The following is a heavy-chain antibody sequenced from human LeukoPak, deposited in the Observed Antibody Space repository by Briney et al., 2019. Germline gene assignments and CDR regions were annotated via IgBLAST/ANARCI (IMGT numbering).Heavy chain of an antibody. CDR2: ISPRGDIT. J-gene: IGHJ3*02. CDR1: GFTFSNHG. Sequence: GGSLRLSCAASGFTFSNHGMNWVRQAPGKGLEWVSGISPRGDITYYADSVKGRFTISRDNSKNSLYLQMNSLRAEDTAVYYCARRDSGYDPNDAFDIWGQGTMVTVSS. V-gene: IGHV3-23*01. D-gene: IGHD5-12*01. CDR3: ARRDSGYDPNDAFDI.